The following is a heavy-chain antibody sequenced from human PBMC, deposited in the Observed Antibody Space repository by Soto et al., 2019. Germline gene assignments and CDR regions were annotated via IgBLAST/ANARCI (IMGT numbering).Heavy chain of an antibody. CDR1: GYSISSGYY. CDR2: IYHSGST. CDR3: ARDPIEYYDFGSV. V-gene: IGHV4-38-2*02. J-gene: IGHJ6*02. Sequence: PSETLSLTCAVSGYSISSGYYWGWIRQPPGKGLEWIGSIYHSGSTYYNPFLKSRVTISVDTSKNQFSLKLSSVTAADTAVYYCARDPIEYYDFGSVWGQGTTVTVSS. D-gene: IGHD3-3*01.